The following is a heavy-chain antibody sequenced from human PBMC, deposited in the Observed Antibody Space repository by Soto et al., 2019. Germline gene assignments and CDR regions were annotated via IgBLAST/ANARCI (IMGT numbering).Heavy chain of an antibody. J-gene: IGHJ6*02. CDR2: IIPIFGTA. Sequence: SVKVSCKASGGTFSSYAISWVRQAPGQGLEWMGGIIPIFGTANYAQKFQGRVTITADESTSTAYMELSSLRSEDTAVYYCARDSGYSSHYYYYGMDVWGQGPTVTVSS. CDR1: GGTFSSYA. D-gene: IGHD5-18*01. CDR3: ARDSGYSSHYYYYGMDV. V-gene: IGHV1-69*13.